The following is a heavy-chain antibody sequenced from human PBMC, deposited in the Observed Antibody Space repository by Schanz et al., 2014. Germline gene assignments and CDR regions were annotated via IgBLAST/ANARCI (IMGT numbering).Heavy chain of an antibody. V-gene: IGHV4-31*03. CDR1: GGSIRNGPYY. J-gene: IGHJ3*01. Sequence: QVQLQESGPGLVKPSQTLSLTCSVSGGSIRNGPYYWTWIRQHPGKGLEWIGEIFHSGTTNYNPFCERRVTFSIDTSKNQFSLILSSMTAADTAVYYCTRSTLWSYDVWGRGTMVIVSS. CDR3: TRSTLWSYDV. CDR2: IFHSGTT. D-gene: IGHD2-21*01.